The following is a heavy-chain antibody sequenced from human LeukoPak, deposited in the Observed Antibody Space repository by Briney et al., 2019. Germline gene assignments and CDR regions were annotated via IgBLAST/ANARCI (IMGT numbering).Heavy chain of an antibody. Sequence: GGSLRLSCAASEFTFSTYWMHWVRQAPGKGLEWVSAISGSGGSTYYADSVKGRFTISRDNSKNTLYLQMNSLRAEDTAVYYCVATRSSGWFDYWGQGTLVTVSS. CDR2: ISGSGGST. CDR1: EFTFSTYW. D-gene: IGHD6-19*01. J-gene: IGHJ4*02. V-gene: IGHV3-23*01. CDR3: VATRSSGWFDY.